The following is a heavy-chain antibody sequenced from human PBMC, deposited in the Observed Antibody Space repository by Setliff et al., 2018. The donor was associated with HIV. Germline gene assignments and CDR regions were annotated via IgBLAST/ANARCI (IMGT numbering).Heavy chain of an antibody. V-gene: IGHV4-39*01. Sequence: PSETLSLTCNVSGGSIRRSDYSWGWIRQPTGKGLEWIGTIYYSGSTQYNPSFKSRVTISIDTSKNEFSLKLLSVTAADTAVYYCARMESTRPPRGLDYWGQGTLVTVSS. D-gene: IGHD6-6*01. CDR2: IYYSGST. J-gene: IGHJ4*02. CDR1: GGSIRRSDYS. CDR3: ARMESTRPPRGLDY.